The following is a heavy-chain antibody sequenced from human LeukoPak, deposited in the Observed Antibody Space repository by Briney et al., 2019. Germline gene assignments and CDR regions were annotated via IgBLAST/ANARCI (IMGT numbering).Heavy chain of an antibody. D-gene: IGHD3-22*01. J-gene: IGHJ4*02. CDR1: GFTFSSYW. CDR3: ARGPSPYYDSSGYYFVD. CDR2: INSDGSST. Sequence: GGSLRLSCAASGFTFSSYWMHWVRQAPGKGLVWVSRINSDGSSTSYADSVKGRFTISRDNAKNTLYLQMNSLRAEDTAVYYCARGPSPYYDSSGYYFVDWGQGTLVTVSS. V-gene: IGHV3-74*01.